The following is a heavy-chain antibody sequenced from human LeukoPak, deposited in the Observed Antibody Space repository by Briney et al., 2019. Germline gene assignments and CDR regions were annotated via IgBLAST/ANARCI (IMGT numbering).Heavy chain of an antibody. V-gene: IGHV3-23*01. CDR3: ARDRVGATKHYFDY. J-gene: IGHJ4*02. Sequence: PGGSLRLSCPASGFTFSSYAMNWVRQAPGKGLEWVSVISGSGGNTYYADSVKGRFTISRDNSKNSLYLQMNSLRAEDTAVYYCARDRVGATKHYFDYWGQGTLVTVSS. CDR2: ISGSGGNT. CDR1: GFTFSSYA. D-gene: IGHD1-26*01.